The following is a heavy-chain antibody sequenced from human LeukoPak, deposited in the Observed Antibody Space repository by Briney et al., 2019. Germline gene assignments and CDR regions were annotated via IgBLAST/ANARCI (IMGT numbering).Heavy chain of an antibody. D-gene: IGHD2-15*01. V-gene: IGHV3-9*01. CDR2: ISWNSGTI. J-gene: IGHJ6*03. CDR1: GFTFDDYA. CDR3: MRWSHDSGYYYMDV. Sequence: GGSLRLSCTASGFTFDDYAMHWVRQAPGKGLEWVSGISWNSGTIGYADSVKGRFTISRDNAKNSLYLEMNCLRAEDTAVYYCMRWSHDSGYYYMDVWGKGTTVTVSS.